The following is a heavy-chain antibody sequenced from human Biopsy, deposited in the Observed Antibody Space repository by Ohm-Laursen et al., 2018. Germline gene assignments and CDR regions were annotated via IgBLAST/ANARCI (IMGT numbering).Heavy chain of an antibody. CDR2: IIPIVGIT. D-gene: IGHD3-10*01. CDR1: GDTFLRSA. Sequence: ASVKVSCKASGDTFLRSAFFWVRQAPGQGLVYLGRIIPIVGITNHAQTFQGRITLTADKSTFMVYMELSRLRSDDTAIYYFARGGSGSGYYGMDVWGQGATVSVPS. CDR3: ARGGSGSGYYGMDV. J-gene: IGHJ6*02. V-gene: IGHV1-69*04.